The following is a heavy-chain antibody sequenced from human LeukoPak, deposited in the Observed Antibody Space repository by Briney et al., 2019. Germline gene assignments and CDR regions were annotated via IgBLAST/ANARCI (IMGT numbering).Heavy chain of an antibody. J-gene: IGHJ3*02. V-gene: IGHV3-53*01. CDR3: ARDHITMVRGVIYDAFDI. D-gene: IGHD3-10*01. CDR1: GFTVSSNC. CDR2: IYSGGST. Sequence: GGSLRLSCAASGFTVSSNCMSWVRQAPGKGLEWVSAIYSGGSTYYADSVKGRFTISRDNSKNTLYLQMNSLRAEDTAVYYCARDHITMVRGVIYDAFDIWGQGTMVAVSS.